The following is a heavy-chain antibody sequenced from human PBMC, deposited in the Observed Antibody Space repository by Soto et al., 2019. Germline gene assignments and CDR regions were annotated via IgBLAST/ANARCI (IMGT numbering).Heavy chain of an antibody. CDR1: GFTFRNYP. CDR3: ARESTLGYYYGLDV. CDR2: ISYDGTNQ. Sequence: QVQLVESGGGVVQPETSLRLSCTVSGFTFRNYPMHWVRQAPGKGLEWVAVISYDGTNQYYTYSVKGRFTISRDNSKNTLYLVMNSLRPEDTAVYYCARESTLGYYYGLDVWGQGTTVTVSS. D-gene: IGHD2-15*01. V-gene: IGHV3-30-3*01. J-gene: IGHJ6*02.